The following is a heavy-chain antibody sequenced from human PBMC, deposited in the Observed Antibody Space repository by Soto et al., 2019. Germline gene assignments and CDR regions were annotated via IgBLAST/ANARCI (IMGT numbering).Heavy chain of an antibody. D-gene: IGHD3-22*01. Sequence: SETLSLTCTVSGGSISSYYWSWIRQPAGKGLEWIGRIYTSGSTNYNPSLKSRVTMSVDTSKNQFSLKLSSVTAADTAVYYCAREYYYDSSGYLIDYWGQGTLVTVSS. J-gene: IGHJ4*02. CDR1: GGSISSYY. V-gene: IGHV4-4*07. CDR3: AREYYYDSSGYLIDY. CDR2: IYTSGST.